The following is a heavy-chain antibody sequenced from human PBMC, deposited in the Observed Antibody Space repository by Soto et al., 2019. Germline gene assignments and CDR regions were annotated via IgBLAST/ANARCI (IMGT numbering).Heavy chain of an antibody. CDR1: GYTFTSYV. CDR3: ARRRGSSGYYYFYYYYGMDV. J-gene: IGHJ6*02. D-gene: IGHD3-22*01. CDR2: MNPNSGNT. Sequence: ASVKVSCKASGYTFTSYVINWVRQATGQGLEWMGWMNPNSGNTGYAQKFQGRVTMTRNTSISTAYMELSSLRSEDTAVYYCARRRGSSGYYYFYYYYGMDVWGQGTTVTVSS. V-gene: IGHV1-8*01.